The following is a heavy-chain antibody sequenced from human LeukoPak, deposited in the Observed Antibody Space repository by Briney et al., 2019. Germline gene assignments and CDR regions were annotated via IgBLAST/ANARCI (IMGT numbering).Heavy chain of an antibody. CDR2: ISHTSSYI. Sequence: GGSLRLSCAASGFTFSTNSMNWVRQAPGKGLEWVSSISHTSSYIYYADSVRGRFTISRDNAKNSLYLQMNSLRVEDTAVYYCARVLDYYGSGSYSKDSYYYYMDVWGKGATVTVSS. CDR1: GFTFSTNS. D-gene: IGHD3-10*01. CDR3: ARVLDYYGSGSYSKDSYYYYMDV. J-gene: IGHJ6*03. V-gene: IGHV3-21*01.